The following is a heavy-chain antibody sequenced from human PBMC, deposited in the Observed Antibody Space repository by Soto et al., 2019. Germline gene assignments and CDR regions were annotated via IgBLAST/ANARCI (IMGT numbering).Heavy chain of an antibody. J-gene: IGHJ6*02. Sequence: SETLSLTCSVSGDSISSYYWNWIRQPPGKGLEWIGCIHYDGSTNYNPSLKSRVAISVDRSKDQFSLKLSSVTAADTAVYYCAGSGYYHNSGMDVWGQGTTVTVSS. CDR1: GDSISSYY. CDR2: IHYDGST. CDR3: AGSGYYHNSGMDV. V-gene: IGHV4-59*12. D-gene: IGHD3-22*01.